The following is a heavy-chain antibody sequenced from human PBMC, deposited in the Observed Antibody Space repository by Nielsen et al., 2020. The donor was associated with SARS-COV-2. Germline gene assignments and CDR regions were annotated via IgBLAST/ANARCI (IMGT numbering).Heavy chain of an antibody. V-gene: IGHV4-59*01. CDR2: IYYSGST. D-gene: IGHD4-23*01. CDR3: ARAVTPTTFDI. J-gene: IGHJ3*02. Sequence: WIRQPPGKGLEWIGYIYYSGSTNYNPSLKSRVTISVDTSKNQFSLKLSSVTAADTAVCYCARAVTPTTFDIWGQGTMVTVSS.